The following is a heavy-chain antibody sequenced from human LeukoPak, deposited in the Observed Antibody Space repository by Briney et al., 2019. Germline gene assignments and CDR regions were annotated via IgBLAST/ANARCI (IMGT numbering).Heavy chain of an antibody. CDR3: ARILGVWGSYRSYYFDY. Sequence: SETLSLTCAVYGVSFSGYYWSWIRQPPGKGLEWIGEINHSGSTNYNPSLKSRVTISVDTSKNQFSLKLSSVTAADTAVYYCARILGVWGSYRSYYFDYWGQGTLVTVSS. J-gene: IGHJ4*02. D-gene: IGHD3-16*02. CDR2: INHSGST. V-gene: IGHV4-34*01. CDR1: GVSFSGYY.